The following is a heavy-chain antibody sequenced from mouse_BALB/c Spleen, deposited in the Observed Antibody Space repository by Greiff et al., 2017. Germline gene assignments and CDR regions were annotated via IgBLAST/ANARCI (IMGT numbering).Heavy chain of an antibody. V-gene: IGHV5-6-3*01. Sequence: EVKVEESGGGLVQPGGSLKLSCAASGFTFSSYGLSWVRQTPDKRLELVATINSNGGSTYYPDSVKGRFTISRDNAKNTLYLQMSSLKSEDTAMYYCARDGGLRYYFDYWGQGTTLTVSS. CDR1: GFTFSSYG. CDR2: INSNGGST. CDR3: ARDGGLRYYFDY. D-gene: IGHD2-4*01. J-gene: IGHJ2*01.